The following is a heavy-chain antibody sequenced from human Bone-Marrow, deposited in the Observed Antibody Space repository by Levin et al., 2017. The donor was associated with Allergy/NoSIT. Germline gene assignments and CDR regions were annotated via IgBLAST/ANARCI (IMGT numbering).Heavy chain of an antibody. CDR3: ARAGVDPRYGTDTTFDH. CDR2: ISGYNGNT. Sequence: ASVKVSCKAAGYTLSNYGISWVRQPPGQGLEWTGWISGYNGNTHYEQKIQGRVIMTTDTSTSTASLEARRLRTADTAVYHCARAGVDPRYGTDTTFDHWGQGTLVTVSS. V-gene: IGHV1-18*01. D-gene: IGHD2-8*02. CDR1: GYTLSNYG. J-gene: IGHJ4*02.